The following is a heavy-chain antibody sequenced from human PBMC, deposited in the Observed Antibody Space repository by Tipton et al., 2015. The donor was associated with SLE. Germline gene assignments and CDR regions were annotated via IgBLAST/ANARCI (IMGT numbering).Heavy chain of an antibody. CDR1: GGSISSGGYS. D-gene: IGHD2-2*01. V-gene: IGHV4-30-2*01. CDR3: AKEPGYCKSPTCHFDL. CDR2: IYHSGST. J-gene: IGHJ2*01. Sequence: TLSLTCAVSGGSISSGGYSWSWVRQPPGKGLEWIGYIYHSGSTYYNPSLKSRVTISVDKSKNQFSLTLSSVTAADTAGYYCAKEPGYCKSPTCHFDLWGRSTLVAVSS.